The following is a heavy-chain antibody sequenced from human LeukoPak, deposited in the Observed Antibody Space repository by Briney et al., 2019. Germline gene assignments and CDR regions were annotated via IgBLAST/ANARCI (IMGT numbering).Heavy chain of an antibody. Sequence: SVKVSCKASGGTFSSYAISWVRQAPGQGLEWMGGIIPIFGTANYAQKFQGRVTITADESTSTAYMELSSLRSEDTAVYYCARDFSSGWPNFDYWGQGTLVTVSS. V-gene: IGHV1-69*13. CDR1: GGTFSSYA. D-gene: IGHD3-3*01. CDR2: IIPIFGTA. J-gene: IGHJ4*02. CDR3: ARDFSSGWPNFDY.